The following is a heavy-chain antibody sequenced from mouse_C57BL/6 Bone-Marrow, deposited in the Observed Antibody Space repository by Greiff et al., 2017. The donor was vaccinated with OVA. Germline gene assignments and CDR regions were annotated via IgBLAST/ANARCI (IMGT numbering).Heavy chain of an antibody. CDR2: ISSGGSYT. CDR1: GFTFSSYG. V-gene: IGHV5-6*01. Sequence: EVNVVESGGDLVKPGGSLKLSCAASGFTFSSYGMSWVRQTPDKRLEWVATISSGGSYTYYPDSVKGRFTISRDNAKNTLYLQMSSLKSEDTAMYYCARHGLGPFDYRGQGTTRTVSS. CDR3: ARHGLGPFDY. J-gene: IGHJ2*01. D-gene: IGHD4-1*01.